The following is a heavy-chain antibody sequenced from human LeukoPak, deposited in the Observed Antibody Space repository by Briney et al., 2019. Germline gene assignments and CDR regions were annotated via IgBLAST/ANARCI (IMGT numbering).Heavy chain of an antibody. CDR2: IYYSGST. Sequence: SETLSLTCTVSGGSISSYYWSWIRQPPGKGLEWIGYIYYSGSTNYNPSLKSRVTISVDTSKNQFSLKLSSVTAADTAVFYCARGWYDSSGYGLDYWGLGTLVTVSS. D-gene: IGHD3-22*01. J-gene: IGHJ4*02. V-gene: IGHV4-59*01. CDR3: ARGWYDSSGYGLDY. CDR1: GGSISSYY.